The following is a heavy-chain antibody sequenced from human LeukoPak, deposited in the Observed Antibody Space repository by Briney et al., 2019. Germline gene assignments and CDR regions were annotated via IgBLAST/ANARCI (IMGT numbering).Heavy chain of an antibody. CDR1: GFIVSSNY. V-gene: IGHV3-66*01. CDR3: ARDPPAVRTNTYA. J-gene: IGHJ5*02. CDR2: IYSGGDT. Sequence: PGGSLRLSCAASGFIVSSNYMTWVRQAPGKGLEWVSLIYSGGDTHYADSVKGRFTISRDSSKNTLYLQMNSLRAEDTAVYYCARDPPAVRTNTYAWGQGTLVTVSS. D-gene: IGHD4/OR15-4a*01.